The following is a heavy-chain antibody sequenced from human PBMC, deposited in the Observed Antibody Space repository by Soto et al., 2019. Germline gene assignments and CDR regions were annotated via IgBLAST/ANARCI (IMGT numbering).Heavy chain of an antibody. D-gene: IGHD5-18*01. Sequence: TSETLSLTCTVSGGSISSSSYYWGWIRQPPGKGLEWVGSIYYSGSTYYNPSLKSRVTISVDTSKNQFSLKLSSVTAADTAVYYCASVGYSPLDENNNWFDPWGQGTLVTVSS. V-gene: IGHV4-39*01. J-gene: IGHJ5*02. CDR3: ASVGYSPLDENNNWFDP. CDR2: IYYSGST. CDR1: GGSISSSSYY.